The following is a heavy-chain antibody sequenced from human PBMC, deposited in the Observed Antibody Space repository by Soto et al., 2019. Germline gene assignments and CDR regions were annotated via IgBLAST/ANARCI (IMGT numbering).Heavy chain of an antibody. D-gene: IGHD6-6*01. CDR1: GGSISSDY. CDR3: ARVGGVAARTFAY. Sequence: SETLSLTCTVSGGSISSDYWTWVRQPPGKGLEWIGYIYFSGSTNYNPSLESRVTISLDASKTQFSLKLRSLTTVDTAVYYCARVGGVAARTFAYWGQGTLVTVSS. J-gene: IGHJ4*02. V-gene: IGHV4-59*01. CDR2: IYFSGST.